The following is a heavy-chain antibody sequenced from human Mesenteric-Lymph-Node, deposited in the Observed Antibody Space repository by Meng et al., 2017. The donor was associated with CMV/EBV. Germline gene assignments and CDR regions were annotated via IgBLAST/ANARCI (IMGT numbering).Heavy chain of an antibody. Sequence: SETLSLTCTVSGGSISSSSYYWGWIRQPPGKGLEWIGSIYYSGSTYYNPSLKSRVTISVDTSKNQFSLKLSSVTAADTAVYYCARCRQLFPMGFWFDPWGQGTLVTVSS. D-gene: IGHD6-13*01. V-gene: IGHV4-39*01. CDR1: GGSISSSSYY. CDR2: IYYSGST. CDR3: ARCRQLFPMGFWFDP. J-gene: IGHJ5*02.